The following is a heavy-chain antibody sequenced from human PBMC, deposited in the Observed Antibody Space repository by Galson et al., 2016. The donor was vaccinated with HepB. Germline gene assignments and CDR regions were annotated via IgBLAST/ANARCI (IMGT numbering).Heavy chain of an antibody. CDR3: AIISGSYFDY. J-gene: IGHJ4*02. CDR2: IIPIFGTV. V-gene: IGHV1-69*13. Sequence: SVKVSCKASGGSFSSHAFNWVRQAPGQGLEWMGGIIPIFGTVNYAQKSQGRVTITADESTSTAFMELRSLRSDDTAVYYCAIISGSYFDYWGQGILVTVSS. CDR1: GGSFSSHA. D-gene: IGHD5-12*01.